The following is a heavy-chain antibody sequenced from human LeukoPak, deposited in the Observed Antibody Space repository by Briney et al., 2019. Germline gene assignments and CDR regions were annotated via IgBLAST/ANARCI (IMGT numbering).Heavy chain of an antibody. J-gene: IGHJ4*02. CDR3: ARLTGYQDY. CDR2: NSGSGDDT. V-gene: IGHV3-23*01. Sequence: GGSLRLSCAASGFTFNSYAMSWVRQAPWERLQWVSSNSGSGDDTYYADSVKGRFTISRDNSKNTLYLQMNSLRADDTAIYYCARLTGYQDYWGQGTLVTVSS. CDR1: GFTFNSYA. D-gene: IGHD2-2*01.